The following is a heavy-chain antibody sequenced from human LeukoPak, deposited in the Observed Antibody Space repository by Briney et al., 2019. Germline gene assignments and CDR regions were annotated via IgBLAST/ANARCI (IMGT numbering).Heavy chain of an antibody. CDR1: GFTFSTYW. CDR3: ARGSQPLLSYYYYYMDV. D-gene: IGHD2-21*02. V-gene: IGHV3-74*01. J-gene: IGHJ6*03. CDR2: ISGDGSST. Sequence: PGGSLRLSCAASGFTFSTYWMHLVRQAPGKGLVWVPHISGDGSSTTYADSVKGRFTISRDKAKNTLYLQMNSLRSEDTAVYYCARGSQPLLSYYYYYMDVWGRGAPVTVSS.